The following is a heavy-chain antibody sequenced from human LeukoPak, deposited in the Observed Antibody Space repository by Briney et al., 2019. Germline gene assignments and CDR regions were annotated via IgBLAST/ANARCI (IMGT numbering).Heavy chain of an antibody. CDR2: ISGSGGST. V-gene: IGHV3-23*01. CDR1: GFTFSSYA. D-gene: IGHD1-26*01. J-gene: IGHJ4*02. CDR3: ANNPSIVGARSYYFDY. Sequence: GGSLRLSCAASGFTFSSYAMSWVRQAPGKWLGWVSAISGSGGSTYHADSVKGRFTISRDNSKNTLYLQMNSLRAEDTAVYYCANNPSIVGARSYYFDYWGQGTLVTVSS.